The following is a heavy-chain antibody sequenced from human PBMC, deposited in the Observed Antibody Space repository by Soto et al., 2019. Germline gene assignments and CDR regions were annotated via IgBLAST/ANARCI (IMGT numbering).Heavy chain of an antibody. CDR2: ISYDGSNK. Sequence: SGGSLRLSCAASGFTFSSYAMHWVRQAPGKGLEWVAVISYDGSNKYYADSVKGRFTISRDNSKNTLYLQMNSLRAEDTAVYYCARDPGHGSGSYYGYYGMDVWGQGTTVTVSS. CDR1: GFTFSSYA. V-gene: IGHV3-30-3*01. D-gene: IGHD3-10*01. CDR3: ARDPGHGSGSYYGYYGMDV. J-gene: IGHJ6*02.